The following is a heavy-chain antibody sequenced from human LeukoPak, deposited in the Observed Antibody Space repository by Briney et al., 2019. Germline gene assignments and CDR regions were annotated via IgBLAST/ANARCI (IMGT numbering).Heavy chain of an antibody. CDR3: SGSYYKSPAFDY. J-gene: IGHJ4*02. Sequence: GGSLRLSCAGSGFTFSSYSMNWVRQVPGKGLEWVSSISSSSSYIYYADSVKGRFTISRDNAKNSLYLQMNSLRAEDTAVYYCSGSYYKSPAFDYWGQGTLVTVSS. V-gene: IGHV3-21*01. D-gene: IGHD3-10*01. CDR1: GFTFSSYS. CDR2: ISSSSSYI.